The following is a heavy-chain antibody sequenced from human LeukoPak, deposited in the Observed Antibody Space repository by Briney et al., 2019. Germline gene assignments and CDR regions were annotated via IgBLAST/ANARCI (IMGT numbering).Heavy chain of an antibody. CDR1: GGTFSSYA. J-gene: IGHJ4*02. Sequence: GASVKVSCKASGGTFSSYAISWVRQAPGQGLEWMGGIIPIFGTANYAQKFQGRVTITADKSTSTAYMELSSLRSEDTAVYYCARDLQYLLLMGEIDYWGQGTLVTVSS. CDR3: ARDLQYLLLMGEIDY. V-gene: IGHV1-69*06. CDR2: IIPIFGTA. D-gene: IGHD2-2*01.